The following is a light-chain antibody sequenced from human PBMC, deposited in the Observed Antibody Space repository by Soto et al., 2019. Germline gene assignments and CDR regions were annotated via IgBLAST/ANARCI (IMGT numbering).Light chain of an antibody. CDR3: QSYDTMLSGPGV. CDR2: NNI. Sequence: PVLTQPPSVSGAPGQTVTISCTGSTSNLGAGYDVHWYQQLPGTAPKLLIYNNINRPSGVPDRFSGSKSGTSASLAITGLQAEDEADYYCQSYDTMLSGPGVFGGGTKLTVL. J-gene: IGLJ2*01. V-gene: IGLV1-40*01. CDR1: TSNLGAGYD.